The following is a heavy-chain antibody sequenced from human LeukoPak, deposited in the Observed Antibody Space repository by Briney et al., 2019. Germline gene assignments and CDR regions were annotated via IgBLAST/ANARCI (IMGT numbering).Heavy chain of an antibody. V-gene: IGHV4-4*07. J-gene: IGHJ4*02. CDR1: VGSISSYY. CDR2: IYTSGST. Sequence: SETLSLTCTVSVGSISSYYGSWIRQPAGKGLEGIGRIYTSGSTNYNPSLKSRVTMSVDTSKNQFSLKLSSVTAADTAVYYCARDDIVVVSDSGAFDYWGQGNLVTVSS. CDR3: ARDDIVVVSDSGAFDY. D-gene: IGHD2-2*01.